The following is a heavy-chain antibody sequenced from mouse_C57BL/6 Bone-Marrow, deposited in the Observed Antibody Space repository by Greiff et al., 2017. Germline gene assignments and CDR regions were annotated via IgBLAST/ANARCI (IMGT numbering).Heavy chain of an antibody. D-gene: IGHD2-4*01. CDR1: GYSITSGYY. CDR3: ARDGLRRKGYYAMDY. Sequence: DVKLQESGPGLVKPSQSLSLTCSVTGYSITSGYYWNWIRQFPGNKLEWMGYISYDGSNNYNPSLKNRISITRDTSKNQFFLKLNSVTTEDTATYYCARDGLRRKGYYAMDYWGQGTSVTVSS. CDR2: ISYDGSN. J-gene: IGHJ4*01. V-gene: IGHV3-6*01.